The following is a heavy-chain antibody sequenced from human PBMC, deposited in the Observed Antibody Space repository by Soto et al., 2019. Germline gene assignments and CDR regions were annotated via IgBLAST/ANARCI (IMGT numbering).Heavy chain of an antibody. Sequence: SQPLTLTCGVSGDSGASNSAAWNWIRQSPSRGLEWLGRTYYRSKWYNDYAVSVKSRITINPDTSKNQFSLQLNSVTPEDTAVYYCARTQGGKDYYSGTDVRRHGTTVTVSS. V-gene: IGHV6-1*01. D-gene: IGHD1-26*01. CDR3: ARTQGGKDYYSGTDV. CDR1: GDSGASNSAA. CDR2: TYYRSKWYN. J-gene: IGHJ6*02.